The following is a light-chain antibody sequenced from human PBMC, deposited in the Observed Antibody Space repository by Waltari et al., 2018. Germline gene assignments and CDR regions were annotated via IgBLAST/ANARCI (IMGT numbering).Light chain of an antibody. J-gene: IGKJ4*01. CDR3: QQSYSTPLT. CDR1: QSIRSY. CDR2: DAS. V-gene: IGKV1-39*01. Sequence: DIQMTQSPSSLSASVGDRVTITCRASQSIRSYLNWYQQKPGKAPKLLIYDASNLQSGVASRFSGSGSGTDFTLTISRLQAEDFATYFCQQSYSTPLTFGGGAKVEIK.